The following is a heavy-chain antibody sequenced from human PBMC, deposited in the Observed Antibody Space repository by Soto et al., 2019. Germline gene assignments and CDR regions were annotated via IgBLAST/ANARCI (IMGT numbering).Heavy chain of an antibody. D-gene: IGHD2-21*02. CDR3: ASEALCGADCYFFEY. CDR2: INYSGSNI. Sequence: GSLRLSCAGSGFTFRNSEMFWVRQAPGKGLEWVSKINYSGSNIYYSKSVKGRFTISRDNAKNSLYLQMNSLTDEDTAIYFCASEALCGADCYFFEYWGPGTLVTVSS. CDR1: GFTFRNSE. V-gene: IGHV3-48*03. J-gene: IGHJ4*02.